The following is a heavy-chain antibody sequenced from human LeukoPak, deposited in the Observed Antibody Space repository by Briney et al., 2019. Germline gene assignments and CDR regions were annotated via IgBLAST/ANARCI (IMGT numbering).Heavy chain of an antibody. Sequence: SETLSLTCTVPGGSISSYYWSWIRQPPGKGLEWIGYIYYSGSTYYNPSLKSRVTISVDTSKNQFSLKLSSVTAADTAVYYCARSGSGSLYYYYYYMDVWGKGTTVTVSS. D-gene: IGHD3-10*01. CDR2: IYYSGST. CDR3: ARSGSGSLYYYYYYMDV. V-gene: IGHV4-59*08. CDR1: GGSISSYY. J-gene: IGHJ6*03.